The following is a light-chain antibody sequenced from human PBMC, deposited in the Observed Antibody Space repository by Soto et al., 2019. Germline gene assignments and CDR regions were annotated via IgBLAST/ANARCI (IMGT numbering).Light chain of an antibody. CDR1: QSISTW. Sequence: DIQMTQSPSTLSASVGDRVTITCRASQSISTWLAWYQQKPGKAPKVLTYKASSLESGVPSRFSGSGSGTEFTLTISSLQPDDFATYYCQQYHSYSVTFGQGTKVEIK. CDR2: KAS. CDR3: QQYHSYSVT. V-gene: IGKV1-5*03. J-gene: IGKJ1*01.